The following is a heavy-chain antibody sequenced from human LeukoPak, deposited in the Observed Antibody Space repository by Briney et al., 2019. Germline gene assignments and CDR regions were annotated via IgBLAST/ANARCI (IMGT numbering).Heavy chain of an antibody. CDR1: GGSISSGSYY. CDR2: IYTSGST. Sequence: KPSETLSLTCTVSGGSISSGSYYWSWIRQPAGKGLEWIGRIYTSGSTNYNPSLKSRVTISVDTSERQFSLKLSSVTAADTAVYYCARGTSPGYCSSASCYEKYYYYMDVWGKGTTVTVSS. J-gene: IGHJ6*03. V-gene: IGHV4-61*02. CDR3: ARGTSPGYCSSASCYEKYYYYMDV. D-gene: IGHD2-2*01.